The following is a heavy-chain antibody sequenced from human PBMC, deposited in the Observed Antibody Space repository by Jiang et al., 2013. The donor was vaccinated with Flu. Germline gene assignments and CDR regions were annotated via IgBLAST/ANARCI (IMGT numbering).Heavy chain of an antibody. J-gene: IGHJ6*02. CDR1: GFMISTYG. CDR3: ARDKAVTTDYYYYGMDV. D-gene: IGHD4-17*01. Sequence: LLESGGGVVQPGRSLRLSCAASGFMISTYGMHWVRQAPGKGLEWVAVIWYDGSNEHYADSVKGRFTISRDNSKNTLNLQMNSLRAEDTAVYSCARDKAVTTDYYYYGMDVWGQGTTVTVSS. V-gene: IGHV3-33*01. CDR2: IWYDGSNE.